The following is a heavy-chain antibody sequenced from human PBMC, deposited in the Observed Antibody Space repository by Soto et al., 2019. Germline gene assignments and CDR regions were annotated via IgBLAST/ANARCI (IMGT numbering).Heavy chain of an antibody. CDR2: ISYGGSNK. J-gene: IGHJ4*02. Sequence: QVQLVESGGGVVQPGRSLRLSCAASGFTFSSYGMHWVRQAPGKGLEWGAVISYGGSNKYYADSVKGRFTISRDNSKNTLYLQMNSLRAEDTAVYYCAKVWRYYDSSGYADYWGQGTLVTVSS. CDR3: AKVWRYYDSSGYADY. D-gene: IGHD3-22*01. CDR1: GFTFSSYG. V-gene: IGHV3-30*18.